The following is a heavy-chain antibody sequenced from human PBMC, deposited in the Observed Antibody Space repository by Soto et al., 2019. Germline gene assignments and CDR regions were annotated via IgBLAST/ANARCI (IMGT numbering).Heavy chain of an antibody. Sequence: QVQLQESGPGLVKPSQTLSLTCTVSGGSISSGGYYWNWIRQHPGKGLEWIGYIYYSGSTYYNPSLKSRVSISIDTSQNQVSLKLSSVTAADTAVYYCARQNPPGYYYYAIDVWGHGTTVTVSS. CDR3: ARQNPPGYYYYAIDV. CDR2: IYYSGST. CDR1: GGSISSGGYY. D-gene: IGHD3-10*01. V-gene: IGHV4-31*03. J-gene: IGHJ6*02.